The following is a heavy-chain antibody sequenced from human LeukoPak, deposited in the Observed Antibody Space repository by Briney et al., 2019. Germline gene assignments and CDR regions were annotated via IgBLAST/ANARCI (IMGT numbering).Heavy chain of an antibody. CDR1: GFTFSSYA. Sequence: GGSLRLSCAASGFTFSSYAMSWVRQAPGKGLEWVSAISGSGGSTYYADSVKGRFTISRGNSKNTLYLQMNSLRAEDTAVYYCANHCSSTSCYWLFDYWGQGTLVTVSS. CDR2: ISGSGGST. D-gene: IGHD2-2*01. V-gene: IGHV3-23*01. CDR3: ANHCSSTSCYWLFDY. J-gene: IGHJ4*02.